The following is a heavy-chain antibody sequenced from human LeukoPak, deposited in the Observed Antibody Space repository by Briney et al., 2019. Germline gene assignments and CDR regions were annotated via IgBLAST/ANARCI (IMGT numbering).Heavy chain of an antibody. CDR3: AKDTLSSSSSFDY. CDR2: ISWNSGSI. D-gene: IGHD6-6*01. Sequence: PGRSLRLSCAASGFTFDDYAMHWVRQAPGKGLEWVSGISWNSGSIGYADSVKGRFTISRDNAKNSLYLQMNSLRAEDTALHYCAKDTLSSSSSFDYWGQGTLVTVSS. V-gene: IGHV3-9*01. J-gene: IGHJ4*02. CDR1: GFTFDDYA.